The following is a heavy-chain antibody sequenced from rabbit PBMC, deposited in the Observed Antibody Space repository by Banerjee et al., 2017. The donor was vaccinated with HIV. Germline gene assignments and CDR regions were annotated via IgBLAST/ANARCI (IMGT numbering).Heavy chain of an antibody. D-gene: IGHD4-2*01. CDR1: GFSFSNGYV. Sequence: QEQLEESGGDLVKPEGSLTLTCTASGFSFSNGYVMCWVRQAPGKGLEWIACINTSSGNTVYASWAKGRFTISETSSTTVTLQMTSLTAADTATYFCARSYAGASTYGWNFNLWGQGTLVTVS. CDR2: INTSSGNT. V-gene: IGHV1S45*01. CDR3: ARSYAGASTYGWNFNL. J-gene: IGHJ4*01.